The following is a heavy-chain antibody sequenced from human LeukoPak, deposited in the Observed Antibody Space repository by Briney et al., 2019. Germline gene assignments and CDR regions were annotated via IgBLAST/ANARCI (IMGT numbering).Heavy chain of an antibody. CDR2: IYTSGST. J-gene: IGHJ3*02. Sequence: PSQTLSLTCTVSGGSVSSGTYYWSWIRQPAGTGLEWIGRIYTSGSTNYNPSLKSRITISIDTSKNQFSLKLSSVTAADTAVYYCARDSGSGWFYEAFDIWGQGTIVIVSS. D-gene: IGHD6-19*01. CDR1: GGSVSSGTYY. V-gene: IGHV4-61*02. CDR3: ARDSGSGWFYEAFDI.